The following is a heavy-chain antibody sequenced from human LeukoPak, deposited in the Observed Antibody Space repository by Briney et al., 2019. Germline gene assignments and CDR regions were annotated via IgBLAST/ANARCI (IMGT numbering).Heavy chain of an antibody. CDR2: INPNSGGT. Sequence: ASVKVSCKASGYTFTGYYMHWVRQAPGQGLEWMGWINPNSGGTNYAQKFQGRVTMTRDTSISTAYMELSRLRSDDTAVYYCARAFTGTLPNFDYWGQGTLVTVSS. V-gene: IGHV1-2*02. CDR1: GYTFTGYY. D-gene: IGHD1-7*01. J-gene: IGHJ4*02. CDR3: ARAFTGTLPNFDY.